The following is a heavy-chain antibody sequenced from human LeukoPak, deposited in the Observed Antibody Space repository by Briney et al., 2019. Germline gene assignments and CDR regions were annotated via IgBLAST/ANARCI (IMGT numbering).Heavy chain of an antibody. CDR3: AREVGTPQAFDI. CDR2: INSKSSTI. CDR1: RFTFSNYG. V-gene: IGHV3-48*01. D-gene: IGHD1-26*01. Sequence: GGSLRLSCAASRFTFSNYGVNWVRQAPGKGLEWVSYINSKSSTIYYADSVRGRFTISGDNAKNSLYLQMNSLKAEDTAIYYCAREVGTPQAFDIWGQGTMVTVSS. J-gene: IGHJ3*02.